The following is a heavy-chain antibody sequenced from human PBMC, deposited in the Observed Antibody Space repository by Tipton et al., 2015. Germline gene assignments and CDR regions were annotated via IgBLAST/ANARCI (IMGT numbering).Heavy chain of an antibody. D-gene: IGHD3-3*01. CDR2: INPDGSGT. CDR1: GLTFSSFW. Sequence: SLRLSCAASGLTFSSFWMSWVRQAPGKGLEWVAHINPDGSGTYYVDSVKGRFTISRDNAKNSLYLQMNSLRAEDTAVYYCARDKYDFWSALPYYFDYWGQGTLVTVSS. CDR3: ARDKYDFWSALPYYFDY. V-gene: IGHV3-7*01. J-gene: IGHJ4*02.